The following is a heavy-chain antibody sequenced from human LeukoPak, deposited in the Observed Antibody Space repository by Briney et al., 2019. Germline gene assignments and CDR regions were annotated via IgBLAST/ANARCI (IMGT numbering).Heavy chain of an antibody. CDR1: GGSISSGGYY. CDR2: IYYSGST. D-gene: IGHD6-13*01. CDR3: ARGSKQQLADY. J-gene: IGHJ4*02. V-gene: IGHV4-31*11. Sequence: KPSQTLSLTCAVSGGSISSGGYYWSWIRQHPGKGLEWIGYIYYSGSTYYNPSLKSRVIISVDTSKNQFSLKLSSVTAADTAVYYCARGSKQQLADYWGQGTLVTVSS.